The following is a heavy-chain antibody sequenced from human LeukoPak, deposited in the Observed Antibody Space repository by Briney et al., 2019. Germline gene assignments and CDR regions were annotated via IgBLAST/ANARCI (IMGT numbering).Heavy chain of an antibody. J-gene: IGHJ4*02. V-gene: IGHV3-21*04. D-gene: IGHD3-10*02. CDR3: ARDVRGQYYFDY. CDR1: GFTLSTYG. Sequence: SGGSLRLSCAASGFTLSTYGMNWVRQAPGKGLEWVSSISSSSSDIYYADSVKGRFTISRDNAKNSLYLQMNSLRAEDTAVYYCARDVRGQYYFDYWGRGTLVTVSS. CDR2: ISSSSSDI.